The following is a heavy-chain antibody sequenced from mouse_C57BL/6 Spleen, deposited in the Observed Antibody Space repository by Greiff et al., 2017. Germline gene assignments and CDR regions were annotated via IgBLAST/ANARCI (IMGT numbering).Heavy chain of an antibody. CDR3: ARADPDWYFDV. CDR1: GYSITSGYY. CDR2: ISYDGSN. V-gene: IGHV3-6*01. Sequence: VQLKESGPGLVKPSQSLSLTCSVTGYSITSGYYWNWIRQFPGNKLEWMGYISYDGSNNYNPSLKNRISITRDTSKNQFFLKLNSVTTEDTATYYCARADPDWYFDVWGTGTTVTVSS. J-gene: IGHJ1*03.